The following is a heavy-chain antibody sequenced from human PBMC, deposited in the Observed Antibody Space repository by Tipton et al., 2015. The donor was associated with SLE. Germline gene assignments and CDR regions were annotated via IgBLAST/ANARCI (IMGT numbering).Heavy chain of an antibody. CDR2: IYISGNT. Sequence: TLSLTCTVSSASVSSYTWSWIRQPAGKGLEWIGLIYISGNTNYNPSLKSRVTMSVDTSKNQFSLRLTSVTAADTALYYCASQNWNYFYWGQGTLVSVSS. CDR3: ASQNWNYFY. CDR1: SASVSSYT. J-gene: IGHJ4*02. V-gene: IGHV4-4*07. D-gene: IGHD1-7*01.